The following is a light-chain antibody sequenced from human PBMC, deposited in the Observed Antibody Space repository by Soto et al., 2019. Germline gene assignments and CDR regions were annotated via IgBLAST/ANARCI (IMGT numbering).Light chain of an antibody. Sequence: DIQMTQSPSSLSASVGDRVTITCRASQSISSYLNWYQQKPGKAPKLLIYAGSSLQSGVPSRFSGSGSGTDFTLTISSLQPEDFATYYCQQSYSTPLNFGGGTKVEIK. CDR3: QQSYSTPLN. V-gene: IGKV1-39*01. CDR2: AGS. J-gene: IGKJ4*01. CDR1: QSISSY.